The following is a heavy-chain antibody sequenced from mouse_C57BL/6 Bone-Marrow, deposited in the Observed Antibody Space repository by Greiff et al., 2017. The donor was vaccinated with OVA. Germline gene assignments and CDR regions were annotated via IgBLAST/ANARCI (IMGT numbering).Heavy chain of an antibody. CDR1: GYTFTSYG. Sequence: QVQLQQSGAELAKPGASVKLSCKASGYTFTSYGISWVKQSTGQGLEWIGEIYPRSGNTYYNEKFKGKATMTADKSSSTAYMELRSLTSEDSAVYVCARGWLLRCEYGGQGTTRTVSS. J-gene: IGHJ2*01. CDR3: ARGWLLRCEY. V-gene: IGHV1-81*01. D-gene: IGHD2-3*01. CDR2: IYPRSGNT.